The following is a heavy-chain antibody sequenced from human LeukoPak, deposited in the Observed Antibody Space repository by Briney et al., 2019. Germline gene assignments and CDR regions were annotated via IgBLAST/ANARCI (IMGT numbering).Heavy chain of an antibody. CDR1: GFTFRNYW. CDR2: ISYDGSNI. D-gene: IGHD6-19*01. CDR3: ASTSGWYSVY. J-gene: IGHJ4*02. V-gene: IGHV3-30*03. Sequence: GGSLRLSCAASGFTFRNYWMTWVRQAPGKGLEWVALISYDGSNIYYPDSVKGRFTISRDNSKNTLYLQMNSLRGEDTAVYYCASTSGWYSVYWGQGTLVTVSS.